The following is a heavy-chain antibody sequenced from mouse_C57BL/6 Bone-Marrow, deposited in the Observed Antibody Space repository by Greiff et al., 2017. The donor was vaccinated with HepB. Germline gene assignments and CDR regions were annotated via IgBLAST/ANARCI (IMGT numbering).Heavy chain of an antibody. Sequence: EVKLVESGGGLVQPGGSLSLSCAASGFTFTDYYMSWVRQPPGKALEWLGFIRNKANGYTTEYSASVKGRFTISRDNSQSILYLQMNALRAEDSATYYCARYDALFYFDYWGQGTTLTVSS. CDR3: ARYDALFYFDY. CDR2: IRNKANGYTT. V-gene: IGHV7-3*01. CDR1: GFTFTDYY. D-gene: IGHD1-1*02. J-gene: IGHJ2*01.